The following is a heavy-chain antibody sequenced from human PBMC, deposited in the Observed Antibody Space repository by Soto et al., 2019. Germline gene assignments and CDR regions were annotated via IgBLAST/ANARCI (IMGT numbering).Heavy chain of an antibody. D-gene: IGHD7-27*01. J-gene: IGHJ4*02. CDR3: TRANWYSEY. CDR2: IYYNGNT. CDR1: GGSISNHY. V-gene: IGHV4-59*11. Sequence: QVQLQESGPGLVKPSETLSLTCSVSGGSISNHYWSWIRQPPGKELEWIGYIYYNGNTNYHPSLKRLVTMSVDTSRNDISLNLTTVTAADTGVYYCTRANWYSEYWGQGTLVTVSS.